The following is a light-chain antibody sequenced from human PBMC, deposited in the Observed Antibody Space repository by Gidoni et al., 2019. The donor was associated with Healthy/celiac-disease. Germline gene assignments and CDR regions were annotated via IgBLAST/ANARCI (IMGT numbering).Light chain of an antibody. CDR1: QGISSY. Sequence: DIQLTQSPSFLSASVGDRVTITCRASQGISSYLAWYQQKPGKAPKLLIYAASTLQSWVPSRFSGSGSGTEFTLTISSLQPEDFATYYCQQLNSYPPRYSFGQGTKLEIK. CDR2: AAS. V-gene: IGKV1-9*01. J-gene: IGKJ2*03. CDR3: QQLNSYPPRYS.